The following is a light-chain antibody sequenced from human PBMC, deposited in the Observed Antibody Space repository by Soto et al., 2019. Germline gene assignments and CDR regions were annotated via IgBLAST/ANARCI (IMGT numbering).Light chain of an antibody. CDR2: RAS. CDR3: QQYRSSLFT. V-gene: IGKV3-20*01. Sequence: EIVLTQSPGTLSLSPGERATLSCRTSQSVSSSYLAWYQQKPGQAPRLLIYRASSRATGIPDRFSGSGSGTDFTLTISRLEPEDFAVYYCQQYRSSLFTFGPGTKVDIK. CDR1: QSVSSSY. J-gene: IGKJ3*01.